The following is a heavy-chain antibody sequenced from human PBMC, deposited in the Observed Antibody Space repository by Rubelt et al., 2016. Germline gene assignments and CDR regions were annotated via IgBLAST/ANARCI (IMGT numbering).Heavy chain of an antibody. CDR1: GFTFSSYW. V-gene: IGHV3-74*01. Sequence: EVQLVESGGGLVQPGGSLRLSCAASGFTFSSYWMHWVRQAPGKGLVWVSRINSDGSSTSYADSVKGRFTISRDNAKNTLYLQMNSLRAEGTAVYYCARGGGVVVVPAATYFDYWGQGTLVTVSS. D-gene: IGHD2-2*01. CDR3: ARGGGVVVVPAATYFDY. CDR2: INSDGSST. J-gene: IGHJ4*02.